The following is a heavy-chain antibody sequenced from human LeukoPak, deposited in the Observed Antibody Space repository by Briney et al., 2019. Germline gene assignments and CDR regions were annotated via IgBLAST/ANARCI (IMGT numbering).Heavy chain of an antibody. CDR2: MNPNSGNT. Sequence: ASVKVSCKASGGTFSSYAISWVRQAPGQGLEWMGWMNPNSGNTGYAQKFQGRVTMTRNTSISTAYMELRSLRSDDTAVYYCARWELLQGGDYWGQGTLVTVSS. CDR1: GGTFSSYA. CDR3: ARWELLQGGDY. J-gene: IGHJ4*02. D-gene: IGHD1-26*01. V-gene: IGHV1-8*02.